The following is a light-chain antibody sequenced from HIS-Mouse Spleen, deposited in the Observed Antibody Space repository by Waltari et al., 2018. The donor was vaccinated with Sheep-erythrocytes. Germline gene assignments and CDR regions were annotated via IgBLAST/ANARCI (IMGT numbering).Light chain of an antibody. CDR2: DVS. Sequence: QSALTQPRSVSGSPGQSVPISSTGTSSDDGGYNSVPWYQQHPGKAPKLMIYDVSKRPSGVPDRFSGSKSGNTASLTISGLQAEDEADYYCCSYAGSYTLVFGGGTKLTVL. CDR1: SSDDGGYNS. J-gene: IGLJ3*02. V-gene: IGLV2-11*01. CDR3: CSYAGSYTLV.